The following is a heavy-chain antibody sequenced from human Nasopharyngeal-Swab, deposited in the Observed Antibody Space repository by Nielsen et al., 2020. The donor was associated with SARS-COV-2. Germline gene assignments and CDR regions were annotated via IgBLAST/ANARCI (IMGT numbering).Heavy chain of an antibody. CDR2: ISAYNANA. CDR3: ARGSGSWGIDY. V-gene: IGHV1-18*01. J-gene: IGHJ4*02. Sequence: ASVKVSCKPFGYTFTSYGITWVRQAPGQGLEWMGWISAYNANAHYARKFQGRVTMTTDTSTSTVYMNLRSLRSDDTAVYYCARGSGSWGIDYWGQGTLVTVSS. D-gene: IGHD6-13*01. CDR1: GYTFTSYG.